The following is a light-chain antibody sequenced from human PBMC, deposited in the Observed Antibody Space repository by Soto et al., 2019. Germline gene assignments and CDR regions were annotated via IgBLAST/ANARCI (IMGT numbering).Light chain of an antibody. CDR2: GNS. CDR3: QSYDSSLSGWV. V-gene: IGLV1-40*01. CDR1: SSNIGAGYD. Sequence: QSALTPPPSVSGAPGQRVTISCTGSSSNIGAGYDVHWYQQLPGTAPKLLIYGNSNRPSGVPDRFSGSKSGTSASLAITGLRAEDEADYYCQSYDSSLSGWVFGGGTKLTVL. J-gene: IGLJ3*02.